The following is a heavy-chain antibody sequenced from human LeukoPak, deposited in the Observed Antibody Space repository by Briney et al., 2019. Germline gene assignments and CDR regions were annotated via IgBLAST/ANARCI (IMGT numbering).Heavy chain of an antibody. V-gene: IGHV4-39*07. D-gene: IGHD1-26*01. CDR3: ARDFEGAFDI. CDR2: IYYTGST. CDR1: SGSIRSTNHY. J-gene: IGHJ3*02. Sequence: SGTLSLTCTVSSGSIRSTNHYWGWIRQPPGKGLEWIGNIYYTGSTYYSVPLKSRLTISVDTSENQFSLKLSSVTAADTAVYYCARDFEGAFDIWGQGTMVTVSS.